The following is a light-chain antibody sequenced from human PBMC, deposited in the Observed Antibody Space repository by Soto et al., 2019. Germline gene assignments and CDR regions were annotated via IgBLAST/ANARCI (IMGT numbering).Light chain of an antibody. CDR2: ANS. CDR3: QSYDSSLSGSNV. Sequence: QSVLTQPPSVSGAPGQRVTISCTGSSSNIGSGFDVHWYQQLPGTAPRLLIYANSNRPSGVPDRFSGSRSGSSASQAITGLQAEDEADYYCQSYDSSLSGSNVFGTGTKVTV. V-gene: IGLV1-40*01. J-gene: IGLJ1*01. CDR1: SSNIGSGFD.